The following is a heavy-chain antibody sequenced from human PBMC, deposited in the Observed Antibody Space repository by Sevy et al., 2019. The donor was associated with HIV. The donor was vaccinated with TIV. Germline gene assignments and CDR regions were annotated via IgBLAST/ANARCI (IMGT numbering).Heavy chain of an antibody. CDR3: ARDSSGYLGAYWYFDL. CDR2: INSDGSST. Sequence: GGSLRLSCAASGFTFSSYWMHWVRQAPGKGLVWVSRINSDGSSTSYADSVKGRFTISRDNAKNTLYLQVNSLRAEDTAVYDCARDSSGYLGAYWYFDLWGRGTLVTVSS. J-gene: IGHJ2*01. CDR1: GFTFSSYW. V-gene: IGHV3-74*01. D-gene: IGHD3-22*01.